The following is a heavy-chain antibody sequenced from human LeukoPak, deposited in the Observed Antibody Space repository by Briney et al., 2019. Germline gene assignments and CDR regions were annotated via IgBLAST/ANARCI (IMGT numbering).Heavy chain of an antibody. V-gene: IGHV3-66*01. CDR2: SYNGGST. D-gene: IGHD5-24*01. CDR1: GFTESSNY. CDR3: AREALSPPLQEVNY. J-gene: IGHJ4*02. Sequence: GVSLRLSCAASGFTESSNYMSWLRQATGKGLEGVSDSYNGGSTYYADSVKGRFTITGDNSKNTLYLQMSSLRAEDTAVYYCAREALSPPLQEVNYWGQGTLVTVSS.